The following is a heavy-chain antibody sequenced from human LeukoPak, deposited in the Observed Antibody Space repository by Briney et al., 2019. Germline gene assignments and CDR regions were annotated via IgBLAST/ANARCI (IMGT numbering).Heavy chain of an antibody. D-gene: IGHD1-26*01. CDR3: ARDSGSGSNDY. CDR1: RYTFTNYA. J-gene: IGHJ4*02. Sequence: ASVKVSCKASRYTFTNYALHWVRQAPGQRLEWMGWISAGNGNTKYSQNFQGRVTFISNTSATTAFMELSSLRSEDAAVYYCARDSGSGSNDYWGQGTLVTVSS. CDR2: ISAGNGNT. V-gene: IGHV1-3*01.